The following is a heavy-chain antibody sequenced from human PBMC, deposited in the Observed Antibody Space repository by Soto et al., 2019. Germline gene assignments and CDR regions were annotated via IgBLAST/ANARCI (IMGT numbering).Heavy chain of an antibody. Sequence: SETLSLTCTVSGGSISSYYCSWIRQPPGKGLEWIGYIYYSGSTNYNPSLKSRVTISVDTSKNQFSLKLSSVTAADTAVYYCARSFSPFSGSYYPSYGMDVWGQGTTVTVSS. V-gene: IGHV4-59*01. CDR3: ARSFSPFSGSYYPSYGMDV. CDR2: IYYSGST. J-gene: IGHJ6*02. CDR1: GGSISSYY. D-gene: IGHD1-26*01.